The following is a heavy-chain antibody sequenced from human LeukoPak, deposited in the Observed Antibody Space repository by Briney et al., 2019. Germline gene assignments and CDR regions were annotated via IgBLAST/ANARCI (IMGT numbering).Heavy chain of an antibody. V-gene: IGHV3-21*01. CDR2: ISSSSSYT. Sequence: GGSLRLSCAASGFTFSSYSMNWVRQAPGKGLEWVSSISSSSSYTYYADSVKGRFTISRDNAKNSLYLQMNSLRAEDTAVYYCARARPTGDAFDIWRQGTMVTVSS. CDR3: ARARPTGDAFDI. J-gene: IGHJ3*02. CDR1: GFTFSSYS.